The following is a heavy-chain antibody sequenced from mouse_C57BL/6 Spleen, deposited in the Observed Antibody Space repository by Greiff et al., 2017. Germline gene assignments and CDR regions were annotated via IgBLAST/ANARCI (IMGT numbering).Heavy chain of an antibody. Sequence: EVKVEESGGGLVKPGGSLKLSCAASGFTFSSYAMSWVRQTPEKRLEWVATISDGGSYTDYPDNVKGRFTISRDNAKNNLYLQMSHLKSEDTAMYYCARDEGYYYGSSYFDYWGQGTTLTVSS. CDR1: GFTFSSYA. J-gene: IGHJ2*01. D-gene: IGHD1-1*01. V-gene: IGHV5-4*01. CDR2: ISDGGSYT. CDR3: ARDEGYYYGSSYFDY.